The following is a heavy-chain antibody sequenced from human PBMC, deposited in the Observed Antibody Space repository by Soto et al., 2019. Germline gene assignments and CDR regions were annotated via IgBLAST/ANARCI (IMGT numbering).Heavy chain of an antibody. V-gene: IGHV1-46*03. Sequence: ASVKVSCKASGYTFTSYYMHWVRQAPGQGLEWMGIINPSGGSTSYAQRFQGRVTMTRDTSTSTVYMELSSLRSEDTAVYYCARDGRGYSGYDSSLAYYYYMDVWGKGTTVTVSS. CDR3: ARDGRGYSGYDSSLAYYYYMDV. D-gene: IGHD5-12*01. J-gene: IGHJ6*03. CDR1: GYTFTSYY. CDR2: INPSGGST.